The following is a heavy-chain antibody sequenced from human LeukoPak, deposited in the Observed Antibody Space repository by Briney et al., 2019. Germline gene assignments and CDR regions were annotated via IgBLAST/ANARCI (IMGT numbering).Heavy chain of an antibody. CDR1: GYTFTSYG. D-gene: IGHD3-22*01. Sequence: ASVKVSCKASGYTFTSYGISWVRRAPGQGIEWMGWISAYNGNTNYAQKLQGRVTMTTDTSTSTAYMELRSLRSDDTAVYYCARDDYDSSGSYFDYWGQGTLVTVSS. J-gene: IGHJ4*02. CDR2: ISAYNGNT. CDR3: ARDDYDSSGSYFDY. V-gene: IGHV1-18*01.